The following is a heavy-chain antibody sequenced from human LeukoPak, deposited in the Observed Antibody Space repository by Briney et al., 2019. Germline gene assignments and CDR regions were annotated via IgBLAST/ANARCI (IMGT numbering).Heavy chain of an antibody. CDR2: IIPIFGTA. J-gene: IGHJ6*02. V-gene: IGHV1-69*13. Sequence: SVKVSCKASGGTFSSYAISWVRQAPGRGLEWMGGIIPIFGTANYAQKFQGRVTITADESTSTAYMELSSLRSEDTAVYYCARDQVSGYYYYGMDVWGQGTTVTVSS. CDR3: ARDQVSGYYYYGMDV. CDR1: GGTFSSYA.